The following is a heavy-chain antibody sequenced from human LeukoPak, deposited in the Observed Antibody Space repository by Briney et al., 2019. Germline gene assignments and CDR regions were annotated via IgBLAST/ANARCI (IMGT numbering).Heavy chain of an antibody. D-gene: IGHD6-19*01. J-gene: IGHJ4*02. Sequence: GGSLRLSCAASGFTFSSFSMNWVRQAPGKGLEWVSYISSSSSTIYYADSVKGRFTISRDNAKNSLYLQMNSLRPEDTAVYYCAPAIAVAGTYYWGQGTLVTVSS. V-gene: IGHV3-48*01. CDR3: APAIAVAGTYY. CDR1: GFTFSSFS. CDR2: ISSSSSTI.